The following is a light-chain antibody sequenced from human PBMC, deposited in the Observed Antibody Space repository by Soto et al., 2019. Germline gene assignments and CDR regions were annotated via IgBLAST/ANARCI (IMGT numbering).Light chain of an antibody. V-gene: IGKV3-20*01. J-gene: IGKJ5*01. CDR1: QSVSSTY. CDR2: GAS. CDR3: QQYGSSPVT. Sequence: EFVLTQSPGTLSLSPGEGATLSCRASQSVSSTYLAWYQQKPGQAPRLLIYGASIRATGIPDRFSGSGSGTDFTLTISRLQPEDFAVYYCQQYGSSPVTFGQGTRLEIK.